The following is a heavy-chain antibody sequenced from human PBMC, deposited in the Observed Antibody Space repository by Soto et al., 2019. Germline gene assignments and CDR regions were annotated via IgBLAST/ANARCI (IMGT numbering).Heavy chain of an antibody. D-gene: IGHD3-16*01. CDR3: ARGFDIVTPLTFGGVIWPSWDY. CDR2: IYYSGST. J-gene: IGHJ4*02. CDR1: GGSISSGGYY. Sequence: SSETLSLTCTVSGGSISSGGYYWSWIRQHPGKGLEWIGYIYYSGSTYYNPSLKSRVTISVDTSKNQFSLKLSSVTAADTAVYYCARGFDIVTPLTFGGVIWPSWDYWGQGTLVTVSS. V-gene: IGHV4-31*03.